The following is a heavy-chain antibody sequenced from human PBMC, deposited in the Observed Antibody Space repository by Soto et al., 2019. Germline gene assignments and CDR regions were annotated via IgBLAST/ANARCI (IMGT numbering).Heavy chain of an antibody. CDR1: GFSFGSYA. V-gene: IGHV3-23*01. CDR3: ARWSYLDY. CDR2: ISGSDGKT. J-gene: IGHJ4*02. Sequence: GGSLRLSCAASGFSFGSYALSWVRQASGKGLEWVSTISGSDGKTFYADSVKGRFSISRDTSQNTLYLQMNSLRADDTAIYYCARWSYLDYWGQGTRVTVSS. D-gene: IGHD3-3*01.